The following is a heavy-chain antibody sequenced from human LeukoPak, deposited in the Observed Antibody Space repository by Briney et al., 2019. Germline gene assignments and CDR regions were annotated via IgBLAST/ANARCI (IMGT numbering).Heavy chain of an antibody. D-gene: IGHD3-16*01. V-gene: IGHV4-59*01. CDR2: IYYSGST. CDR1: GGSISSYY. Sequence: PSETLSLTCTVSGGSISSYYWSWIRQPPGKGLEWIGNIYYSGSTNYNPSLKSRVTISVDTSKNQFSLKLSSVTAADTAVYYCARAWGRVDAFDIWGQGTMVTVSS. J-gene: IGHJ3*02. CDR3: ARAWGRVDAFDI.